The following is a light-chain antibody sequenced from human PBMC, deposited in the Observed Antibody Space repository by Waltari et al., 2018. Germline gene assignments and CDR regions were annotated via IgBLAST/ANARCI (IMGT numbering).Light chain of an antibody. J-gene: IGKJ1*01. CDR2: AAS. Sequence: DIQMTQSPSSLSASVGDRVTITCRASQSISSYLNWYQQKPGKAPKLLIYAASSLQSGVPSRFSGSGSGTEFTLSISGLQSEDFALYYCQQYNAWPRTFGQGTKVEIK. V-gene: IGKV1-39*01. CDR1: QSISSY. CDR3: QQYNAWPRT.